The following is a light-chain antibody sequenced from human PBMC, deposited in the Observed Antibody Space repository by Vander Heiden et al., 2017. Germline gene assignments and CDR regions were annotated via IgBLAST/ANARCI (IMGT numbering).Light chain of an antibody. J-gene: IGKJ4*02. CDR1: PSISSY. V-gene: IGKV1-39*01. Sequence: DIQMTQSPSSLSASVGDRITITFLSSPSISSYLNWYQQRQGETPKLLIYAASSLQSGVPSSFTGSASRTDFTLTISRLRPEDFATYNCQRSYSTPPTFGRGTKVEIK. CDR3: QRSYSTPPT. CDR2: AAS.